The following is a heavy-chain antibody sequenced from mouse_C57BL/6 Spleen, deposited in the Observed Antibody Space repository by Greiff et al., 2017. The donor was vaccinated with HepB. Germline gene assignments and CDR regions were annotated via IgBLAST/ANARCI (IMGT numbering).Heavy chain of an antibody. CDR1: GYTFTSYW. J-gene: IGHJ3*01. D-gene: IGHD3-2*02. CDR3: ARAAQATFWFAY. Sequence: VKLQQPGAELVRPGSSVKLSCKASGYTFTSYWMHWVKQRPIQGLEWIGNIDPSDSETHYNQKFKDKATLTVDKSSSTAYMQLSSLTSEDSAVYYCARAAQATFWFAYWGQGTLVTVSA. V-gene: IGHV1-52*01. CDR2: IDPSDSET.